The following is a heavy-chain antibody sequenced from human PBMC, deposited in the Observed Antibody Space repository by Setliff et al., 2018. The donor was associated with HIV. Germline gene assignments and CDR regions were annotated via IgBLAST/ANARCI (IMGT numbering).Heavy chain of an antibody. Sequence: ASVKVSCKASGYTFTSYYMHWVRQAPGRGLEWMGIINPSGGGTSNAQKFQGRVTMTTDTATSTAYMEVRSLSSDDTAVYYCARTDYGGNSGGNYFDYWGQGSLVTVSS. CDR1: GYTFTSYY. V-gene: IGHV1-46*01. D-gene: IGHD4-17*01. CDR2: INPSGGGT. J-gene: IGHJ4*02. CDR3: ARTDYGGNSGGNYFDY.